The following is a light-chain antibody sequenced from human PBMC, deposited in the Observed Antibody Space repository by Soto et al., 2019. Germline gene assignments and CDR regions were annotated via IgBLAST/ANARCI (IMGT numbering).Light chain of an antibody. CDR2: MNN. V-gene: IGLV1-47*01. CDR1: RSNIGSSI. J-gene: IGLJ3*02. CDR3: VAWDDDLSARV. Sequence: QPVLTQPPSLSGTPGQTVTISCLGSRSNIGSSIVHWYQQFPGTAPKHLIFMNNQRPSGVPDRFSGSKSGTSASLVISGRRSEDEADYYCVAWDDDLSARVFGGGTKVTVL.